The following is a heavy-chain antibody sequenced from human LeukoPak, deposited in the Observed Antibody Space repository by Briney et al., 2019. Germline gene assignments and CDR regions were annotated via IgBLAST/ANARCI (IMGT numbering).Heavy chain of an antibody. V-gene: IGHV4-59*01. J-gene: IGHJ6*02. CDR2: IYYSGST. CDR1: GGSISSYY. CDR3: ARVSTVTTARNYYYGMDV. Sequence: SETLSLTCTVSGGSISSYYWSWTRQPPGKGLEWIGYIYYSGSTNYNPSLKSRVAISVDTSKNQFSLKLSSVTAADTAVYYCARVSTVTTARNYYYGMDVWGQGTTVTVSS. D-gene: IGHD4-11*01.